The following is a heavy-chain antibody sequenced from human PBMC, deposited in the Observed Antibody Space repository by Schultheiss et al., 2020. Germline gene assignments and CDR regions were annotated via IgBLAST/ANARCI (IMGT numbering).Heavy chain of an antibody. CDR2: INTNTGNP. D-gene: IGHD6-13*01. CDR1: GYTFTSYA. Sequence: ASVKVSGKASGYTFTSYAMNWVRQAPGQGLEWMGWINTNTGNPTYAQGFTGRFVFSLDTSVSTAYLQISSLKAEDTAVYYCARGIAAADTDAFDIWGQGTMVT. J-gene: IGHJ3*02. V-gene: IGHV7-4-1*02. CDR3: ARGIAAADTDAFDI.